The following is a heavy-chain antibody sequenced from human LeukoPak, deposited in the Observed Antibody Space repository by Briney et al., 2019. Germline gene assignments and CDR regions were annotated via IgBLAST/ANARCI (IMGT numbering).Heavy chain of an antibody. Sequence: GGSLRLSCTGSGFTLGDYAMSWVRQAPGKGLEWVANIKQDGSERYYVDSVKGRFTISRDNTKNSLYLQMSSLRAEDTAVYYCARDKVSGATHFDYWGQGTLVTVSS. CDR3: ARDKVSGATHFDY. V-gene: IGHV3-7*01. CDR1: GFTLGDYA. D-gene: IGHD1-26*01. CDR2: IKQDGSER. J-gene: IGHJ4*02.